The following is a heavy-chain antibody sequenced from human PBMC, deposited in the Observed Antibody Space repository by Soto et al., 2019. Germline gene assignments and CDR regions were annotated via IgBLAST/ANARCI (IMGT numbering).Heavy chain of an antibody. CDR1: GFTFSSYG. D-gene: IGHD2-15*01. CDR2: ISYDGSNK. J-gene: IGHJ6*02. CDR3: ATGYCSGGSCYSPAIHYYYYGMDV. Sequence: GGSPRLSCAASGFTFSSYGMHWVRQAPGKGLEWVAVISYDGSNKYYADSVKGRLTISRDNSKNTLYLQMNSLRAEDTAVYYCATGYCSGGSCYSPAIHYYYYGMDVWGQGTTVT. V-gene: IGHV3-30*03.